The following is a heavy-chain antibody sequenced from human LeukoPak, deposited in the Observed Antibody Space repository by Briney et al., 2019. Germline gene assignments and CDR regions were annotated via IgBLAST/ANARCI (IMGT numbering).Heavy chain of an antibody. CDR2: IYYSGST. D-gene: IGHD6-19*01. J-gene: IGHJ4*02. CDR1: GGSISSSSYY. Sequence: SETLSLTCTVSGGSISSSSYYWGWIRQPPGKGLEWIGSIYYSGSTYYNPSLKSRVTISVDTSKNQFSLKLSSVTAADTAVYYCARISSGWYVSYWGQGTLVTVSS. CDR3: ARISSGWYVSY. V-gene: IGHV4-39*07.